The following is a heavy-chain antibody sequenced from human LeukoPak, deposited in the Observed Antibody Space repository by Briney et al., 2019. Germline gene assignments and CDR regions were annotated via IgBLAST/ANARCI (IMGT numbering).Heavy chain of an antibody. V-gene: IGHV1-3*01. D-gene: IGHD2-2*01. CDR1: EYTFSSYS. Sequence: ASVKVSCRAFEYTFSSYSIHWVRQAPGQRLEWMGWINAGKGNTKYSQNLQGRVTVTGDTSASTAYMELSSLTSEDTAVYYCARGSCSSTSCFMDVWGQGTAVTVSS. CDR3: ARGSCSSTSCFMDV. CDR2: INAGKGNT. J-gene: IGHJ6*02.